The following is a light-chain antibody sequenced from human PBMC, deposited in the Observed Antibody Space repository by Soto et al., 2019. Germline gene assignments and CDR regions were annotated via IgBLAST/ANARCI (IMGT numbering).Light chain of an antibody. J-gene: IGKJ1*01. CDR1: QSVGSN. CDR3: QQYNNWPPDRT. Sequence: EIVMTQSPATLSVSPGERATLSCRASQSVGSNLAWYQQKPGQAPRLLIYGASTRATGIPARFSGNGSGTNFTLTISSLQSEDFAIYFCQQYNNWPPDRTFGQGTKVEIK. V-gene: IGKV3-15*01. CDR2: GAS.